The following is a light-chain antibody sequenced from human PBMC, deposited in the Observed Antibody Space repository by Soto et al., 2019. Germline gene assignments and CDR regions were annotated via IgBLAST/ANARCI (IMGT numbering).Light chain of an antibody. Sequence: DIQMTQSPSTLSASVGERVTITCRASQSISSWLAWYQQKPGKAPKLLIYDASSLESGVPSRFGGSGSGTEFTLTISSLQPDDFATYYCQQYNSYSTFGQGTKVEIK. V-gene: IGKV1-5*01. J-gene: IGKJ1*01. CDR3: QQYNSYST. CDR1: QSISSW. CDR2: DAS.